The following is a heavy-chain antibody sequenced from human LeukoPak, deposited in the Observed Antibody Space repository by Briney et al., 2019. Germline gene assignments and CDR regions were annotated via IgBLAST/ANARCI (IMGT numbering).Heavy chain of an antibody. D-gene: IGHD7-27*01. CDR3: ARDRRLGIADY. CDR1: GGSISSSSYY. CDR2: IYYSGST. J-gene: IGHJ4*02. V-gene: IGHV4-39*07. Sequence: SETLSLTCTVSGGSISSSSYYWGWIRQPPGKGLEWIGSIYYSGSTYYNPSLKSRVTISVDTSKNQFSLKLSSVTAADTAVYYCARDRRLGIADYWGQGTLVTVSS.